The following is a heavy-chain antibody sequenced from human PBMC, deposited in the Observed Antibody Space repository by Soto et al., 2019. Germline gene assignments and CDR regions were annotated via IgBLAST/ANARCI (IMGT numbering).Heavy chain of an antibody. CDR2: VSPNHGNA. D-gene: IGHD2-2*01. Sequence: ASVKVSCKTSGYSFTDYDINWVRQAPGQGLEWMGWVSPNHGNAGYAQHFQGRLTMTTNTSINTAYMELSSLRSEDTAVYYCARGNIVLVPAAIEYYYYYGMDVWGQGTTVTVSS. V-gene: IGHV1-8*01. J-gene: IGHJ6*02. CDR3: ARGNIVLVPAAIEYYYYYGMDV. CDR1: GYSFTDYD.